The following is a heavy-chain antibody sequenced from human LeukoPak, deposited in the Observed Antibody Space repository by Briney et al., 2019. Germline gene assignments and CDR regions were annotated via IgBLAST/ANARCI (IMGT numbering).Heavy chain of an antibody. Sequence: ASVKVSCKASGYTFTGYYMHWVRQAPGQGLEWMGWINPNSGGTNYAQKFQGRVTMTRDTSISTAYMELSRLRSDDTAVYYCARSIANYYYDSDWGQGTLVTVST. CDR2: INPNSGGT. CDR3: ARSIANYYYDSD. CDR1: GYTFTGYY. V-gene: IGHV1-2*02. D-gene: IGHD3-22*01. J-gene: IGHJ4*02.